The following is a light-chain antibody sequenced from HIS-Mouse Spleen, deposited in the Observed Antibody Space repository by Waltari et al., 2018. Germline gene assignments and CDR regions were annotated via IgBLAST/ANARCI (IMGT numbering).Light chain of an antibody. J-gene: IGKJ2*01. V-gene: IGKV1-16*02. CDR1: QGISNY. CDR2: AAS. Sequence: DIQMTQSPSSLSASVGDRVTITWRARQGISNYLAWFQLEPGKAPKSLIYAASSLQSGVPSKFSGSGSGKDCTLTISSLQPEDFATYYCQQYNSYPYTFGQVTKLEIK. CDR3: QQYNSYPYT.